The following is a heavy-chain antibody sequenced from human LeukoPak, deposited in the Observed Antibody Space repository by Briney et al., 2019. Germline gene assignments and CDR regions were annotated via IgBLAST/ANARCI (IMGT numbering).Heavy chain of an antibody. CDR3: AKTWSGTFHI. J-gene: IGHJ3*02. Sequence: SETLSLTCTVSGGSISNYHWSWIRQPAGKGLEWIGHTFASGATNYSPSLKSRITTSVDTSKNQFSLSLTSVTAADTAVYYCAKTWSGTFHIWGQGTMVTVSS. CDR1: GGSISNYH. V-gene: IGHV4-4*07. D-gene: IGHD2-15*01. CDR2: TFASGAT.